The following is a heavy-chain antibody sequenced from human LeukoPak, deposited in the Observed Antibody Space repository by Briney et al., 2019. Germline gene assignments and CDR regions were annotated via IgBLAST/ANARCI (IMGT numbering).Heavy chain of an antibody. CDR3: ARNGDDSSDYYYFDY. Sequence: NPSETLSLTCTVSGGSISSSNYYWGWIRQPPGKGLECIGSVYYSGNTYYNPSLKSRVTISVDTSKNQFSLKLSSVTAADTAVYYCARNGDDSSDYYYFDYWGQGTLVTVSS. CDR2: VYYSGNT. V-gene: IGHV4-39*07. CDR1: GGSISSSNYY. D-gene: IGHD3-22*01. J-gene: IGHJ4*02.